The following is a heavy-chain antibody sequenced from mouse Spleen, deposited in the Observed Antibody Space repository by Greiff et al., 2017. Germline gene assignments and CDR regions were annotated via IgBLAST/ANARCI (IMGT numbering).Heavy chain of an antibody. J-gene: IGHJ1*03. CDR3: ASRGYWYFDV. CDR1: GYSFTSYY. V-gene: IGHV1-66*01. CDR2: IYPGSGNT. Sequence: QVHVKQSGPELVKPGASVKISCKASGYSFTSYYIHWVKQRPGQGLEWIGWIYPGSGNTKYNEKFKGKATLTADTSSSTAYMQLSSLTSEDSAVYYCASRGYWYFDVWGTGTTVTVSS.